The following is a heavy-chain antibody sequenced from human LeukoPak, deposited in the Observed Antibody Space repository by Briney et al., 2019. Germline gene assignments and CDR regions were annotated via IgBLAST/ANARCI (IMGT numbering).Heavy chain of an antibody. J-gene: IGHJ5*02. CDR1: GYTFTSYG. D-gene: IGHD4-17*01. V-gene: IGHV1-18*01. CDR2: ISAYNGNT. CDR3: ARDLDDYGDFGFWFDP. Sequence: GASVKVSCKASGYTFTSYGISWVRQAPGQGLEWMGWISAYNGNTNYAQKLQGRVTMTTDTSTSTAYMELRSLRSDDTAVYYCARDLDDYGDFGFWFDPWGQGTLVTVSS.